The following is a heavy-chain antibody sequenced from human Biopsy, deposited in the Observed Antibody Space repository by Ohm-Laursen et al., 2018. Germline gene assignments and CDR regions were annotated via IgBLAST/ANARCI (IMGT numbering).Heavy chain of an antibody. J-gene: IGHJ1*01. V-gene: IGHV1-69*06. Sequence: SVKVSCNAPEGTFSNYGVNWVRQAPGQGLEWLGGNIPILGTGNYAQKFQDRVTVAADTSTSTATMELRSLRSDDTAVYYCARGGSFLPSEYFHHWGQGTLVTVSS. CDR3: ARGGSFLPSEYFHH. CDR2: NIPILGTG. D-gene: IGHD3-16*01. CDR1: EGTFSNYG.